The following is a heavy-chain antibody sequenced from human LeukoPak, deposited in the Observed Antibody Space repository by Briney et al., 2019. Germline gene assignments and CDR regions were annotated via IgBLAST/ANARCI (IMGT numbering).Heavy chain of an antibody. D-gene: IGHD6-13*01. CDR3: ASDGIAVDRGIGYFDY. CDR2: IWYDGSNK. V-gene: IGHV3-33*01. J-gene: IGHJ4*02. Sequence: VGSLRLSCAASGFTFRSYGMHWVRQAPGKGLEWVAVIWYDGSNKYYADSVKGRFTISRDNSENTLYLQMDSLRAEDTALYYCASDGIAVDRGIGYFDYWGQGTLVTVSS. CDR1: GFTFRSYG.